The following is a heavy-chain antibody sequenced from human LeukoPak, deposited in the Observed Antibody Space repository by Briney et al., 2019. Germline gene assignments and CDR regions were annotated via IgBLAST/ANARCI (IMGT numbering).Heavy chain of an antibody. V-gene: IGHV3-48*02. CDR2: IKSSGTII. Sequence: PGGSLRLSCAASGFSFSGFSMNWVRQAPGKGLEWVAYIKSSGTIIYYADSVKGRFTISRDNAKNLLYLEMNSLRDEDTAVYYCASLDFWGQGTLVTVSS. CDR1: GFSFSGFS. CDR3: ASLDF. J-gene: IGHJ4*02.